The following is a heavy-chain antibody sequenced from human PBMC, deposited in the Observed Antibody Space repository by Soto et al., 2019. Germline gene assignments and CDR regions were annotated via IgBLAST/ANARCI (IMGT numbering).Heavy chain of an antibody. V-gene: IGHV3-23*01. CDR3: AKVGELAVGGFDY. J-gene: IGHJ4*02. CDR2: ISDTGGST. D-gene: IGHD2-15*01. Sequence: EVQLLESGGGLVQPGGSLRLSCEAPGFTFRSNAMSWVGQPPGRGLEWVSRISDTGGSTYYADSVKGRFTISRDSSKNTLYLQMNSLRADDTAIYYCAKVGELAVGGFDYWGQGTLVTVSS. CDR1: GFTFRSNA.